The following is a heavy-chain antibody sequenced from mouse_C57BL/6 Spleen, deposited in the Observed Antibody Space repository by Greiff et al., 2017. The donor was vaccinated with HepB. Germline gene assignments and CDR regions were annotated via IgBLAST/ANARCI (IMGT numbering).Heavy chain of an antibody. V-gene: IGHV1-64*01. D-gene: IGHD2-12*01. CDR2: IHPNSGST. Sequence: QVQLKQPGAELVKPGASVKLSCKASGYTFTSYWMHWVKQRPGQGLEWIGMIHPNSGSTNYNEKFKSKATLTVDKSSSTAYMQLSSLTSEDSAVYYCARGAIYESGYWGQGTTLTVSS. J-gene: IGHJ2*01. CDR3: ARGAIYESGY. CDR1: GYTFTSYW.